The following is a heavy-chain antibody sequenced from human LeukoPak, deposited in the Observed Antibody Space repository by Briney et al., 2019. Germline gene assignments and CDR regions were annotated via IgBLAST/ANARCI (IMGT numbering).Heavy chain of an antibody. CDR1: GFTFSTYW. J-gene: IGHJ6*04. CDR3: ASAAGGRDGMDV. D-gene: IGHD3-16*01. CDR2: IKYDRSEK. Sequence: GGSLRLSCAASGFTFSTYWMSWVRQAPGKGLEWVANIKYDRSEKYYVDSVKGQFSISRDNAKNSLYLQMNSLRAEDAALYYCASAAGGRDGMDVWGKGTTVTVSS. V-gene: IGHV3-7*03.